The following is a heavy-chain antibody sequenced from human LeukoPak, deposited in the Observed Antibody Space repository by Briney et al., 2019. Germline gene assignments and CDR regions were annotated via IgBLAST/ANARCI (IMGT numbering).Heavy chain of an antibody. CDR2: ISYDGSNK. CDR3: ARDKRDYGDYGY. Sequence: GRSLRLSCAASGFTFSSYAMHWVRQAPGKGLEWVAVISYDGSNKYYADSVKGRFTISRDNSKNTLYLQMNSLRAEDTAVYYCARDKRDYGDYGYWGQGTLVTVSS. D-gene: IGHD4-17*01. V-gene: IGHV3-30*04. J-gene: IGHJ4*02. CDR1: GFTFSSYA.